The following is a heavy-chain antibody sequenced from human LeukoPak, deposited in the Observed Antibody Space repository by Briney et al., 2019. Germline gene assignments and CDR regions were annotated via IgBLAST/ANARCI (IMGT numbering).Heavy chain of an antibody. Sequence: SETLSLTCTVSGGSISSYYWSWIRRPPGKGLEWIGYIYYSGSTNYNPSLKSRVTISVDTSKNQFSLKLSSVTAADTAVYYCARLTEWLGYYYYYMDVWGKGTTVTVSS. CDR3: ARLTEWLGYYYYYMDV. CDR1: GGSISSYY. CDR2: IYYSGST. J-gene: IGHJ6*03. V-gene: IGHV4-59*12. D-gene: IGHD6-19*01.